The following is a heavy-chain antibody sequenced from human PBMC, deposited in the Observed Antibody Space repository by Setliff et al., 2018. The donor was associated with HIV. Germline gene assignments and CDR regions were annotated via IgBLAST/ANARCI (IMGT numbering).Heavy chain of an antibody. CDR1: GAPISSYY. J-gene: IGHJ6*02. V-gene: IGHV4-59*01. CDR3: ARGDGYRGNDAYYDSGMDV. CDR2: IYNSGYT. D-gene: IGHD5-12*01. Sequence: SETLSLTCKVSGAPISSYYWNWIRQPPGKGLEWIGYIYNSGYTNYKPSLKSRVTISLDTSKNQFSLNLRSVTAADTAVYYCARGDGYRGNDAYYDSGMDVWGQGLTVTVSS.